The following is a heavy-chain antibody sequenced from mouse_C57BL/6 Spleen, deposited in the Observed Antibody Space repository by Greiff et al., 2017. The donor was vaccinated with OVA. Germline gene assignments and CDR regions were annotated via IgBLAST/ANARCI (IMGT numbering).Heavy chain of an antibody. D-gene: IGHD1-1*01. CDR2: IYPGDGDT. CDR1: GYAFSSSW. J-gene: IGHJ1*03. V-gene: IGHV1-82*01. CDR3: ALDYYGSSYPYFDV. Sequence: QVQLQQSGPELVKPGASVKISCKASGYAFSSSWMNWVKQRPGKGLEWIGRIYPGDGDTNYNGKFKGKATLTADKSSSTAYMQLSSLTSEDSAVYFCALDYYGSSYPYFDVWGTGTTVTVSS.